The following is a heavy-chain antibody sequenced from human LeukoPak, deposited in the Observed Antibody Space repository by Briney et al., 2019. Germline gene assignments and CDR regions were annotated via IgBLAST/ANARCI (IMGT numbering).Heavy chain of an antibody. D-gene: IGHD3-22*01. CDR2: ISASGGST. V-gene: IGHV3-23*01. J-gene: IGHJ4*02. CDR3: AKRDYDDYFDY. CDR1: GFTFSTYA. Sequence: PGGSLRLSCAASGFTFSTYAVNWVRQAPGKGLEWVSAISASGGSTYYADSVKGRFTISRDNSKNTLYLQMNSLRAEDTAVYYCAKRDYDDYFDYWGQGTLVTVSS.